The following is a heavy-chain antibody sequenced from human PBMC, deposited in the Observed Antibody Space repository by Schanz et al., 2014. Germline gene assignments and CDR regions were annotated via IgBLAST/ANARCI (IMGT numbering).Heavy chain of an antibody. CDR1: GFTVSSNH. V-gene: IGHV3-66*01. CDR3: AKGMGYCSGSTCYDYYYYGLDV. J-gene: IGHJ6*02. CDR2: IYSGIGA. Sequence: VQLVESGGGVVQPGRSLRLSCAVSGFTVSSNHMSWVRQAPGKGLEWVSVIYSGIGAYYADSVKDRFTVSRDNSENTLYLQMNSLSADDTAVFYCAKGMGYCSGSTCYDYYYYGLDVWGQGTTVTVSS. D-gene: IGHD2-15*01.